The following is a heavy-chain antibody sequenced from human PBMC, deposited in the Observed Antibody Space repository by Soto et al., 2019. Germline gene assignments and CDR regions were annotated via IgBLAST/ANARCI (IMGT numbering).Heavy chain of an antibody. CDR2: IYYSGST. CDR3: ARIFPRRMVRGVTIDY. CDR1: GGSISSGGYY. D-gene: IGHD3-10*01. V-gene: IGHV4-31*02. Sequence: PSETLSLTCTVSGGSISSGGYYWSWIRQHPGKGLEWIGYIYYSGSTYYNPSLKSRVTISVDTSKNQFSLKLSSVTAADTAVYYCARIFPRRMVRGVTIDYWGQGTLVTVSS. J-gene: IGHJ4*02.